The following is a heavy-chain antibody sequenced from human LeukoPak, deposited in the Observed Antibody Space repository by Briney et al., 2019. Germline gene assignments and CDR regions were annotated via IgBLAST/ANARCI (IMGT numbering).Heavy chain of an antibody. J-gene: IGHJ5*02. CDR3: ARDRIAVAATGTRFDP. CDR2: IKQDGSEK. D-gene: IGHD6-19*01. V-gene: IGHV3-7*01. Sequence: GGSLRLSCAASGFTFSSYWISWVRQAPGKGLEWVANIKQDGSEKHYVDSVKGRFTISRDNAKNTLYLQMNSLRAEDTAVYYCARDRIAVAATGTRFDPWGQGALVTVSS. CDR1: GFTFSSYW.